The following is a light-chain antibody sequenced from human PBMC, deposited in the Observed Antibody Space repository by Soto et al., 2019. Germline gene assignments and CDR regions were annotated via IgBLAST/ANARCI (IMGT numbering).Light chain of an antibody. J-gene: IGKJ1*01. Sequence: DIQMTQSPSTLSASVGDRVTITCRASQSISTWLAWYQQKPGKAPKLLIYDASSLESGVPSRFSGSGSGTQFTPTISSLQPDDLATYYCQQYNSYSQNFGQGTKVDIK. V-gene: IGKV1-5*01. CDR2: DAS. CDR3: QQYNSYSQN. CDR1: QSISTW.